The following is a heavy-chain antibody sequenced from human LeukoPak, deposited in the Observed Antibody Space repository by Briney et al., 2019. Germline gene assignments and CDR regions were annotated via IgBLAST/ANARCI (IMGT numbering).Heavy chain of an antibody. J-gene: IGHJ4*02. D-gene: IGHD3-16*02. CDR3: ASDFYDYVWGSYRFDY. CDR2: ISGSGGST. V-gene: IGHV3-23*01. Sequence: GGSLRLSCAASGFTFSSYAMSWVRQAPGKGLEWVSAISGSGGSTYYADSVKGRFTISRDNAKNTLYLQMNSLRAEDTAVYYCASDFYDYVWGSYRFDYWGQGTLVTVSS. CDR1: GFTFSSYA.